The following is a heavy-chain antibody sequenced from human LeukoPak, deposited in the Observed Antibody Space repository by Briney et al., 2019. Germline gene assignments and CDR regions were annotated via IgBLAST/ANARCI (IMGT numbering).Heavy chain of an antibody. J-gene: IGHJ4*02. CDR3: ARGGVTDY. D-gene: IGHD2-21*02. V-gene: IGHV4-34*01. CDR1: GGSFSGYY. CDR2: INHSGST. Sequence: SETLSLTCAVYGGSFSGYYWSWIRQPPGKGLEWIGEINHSGSTNYNPSLKSRVTISVDTSKNHFSLKLSSVTAADTAVYYCARGGVTDYWGQGTLVTVSS.